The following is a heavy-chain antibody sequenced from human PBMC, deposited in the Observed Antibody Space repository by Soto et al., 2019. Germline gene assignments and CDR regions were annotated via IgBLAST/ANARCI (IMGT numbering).Heavy chain of an antibody. V-gene: IGHV3-23*01. CDR3: AKDWVVMVPATREKYFQR. D-gene: IGHD2-15*01. CDR2: ISGSGGRT. J-gene: IGHJ1*01. CDR1: GFTFGSDA. Sequence: EVQLLESGGGLVQPGGSLRLSCAASGFTFGSDAMSWVRRAPGKGWECVPAISGSGGRTYHADSVKGRFTISSDNSKNPLHLQMIRLIAEDTAVYYCAKDWVVMVPATREKYFQRWGQGTLVTVSS.